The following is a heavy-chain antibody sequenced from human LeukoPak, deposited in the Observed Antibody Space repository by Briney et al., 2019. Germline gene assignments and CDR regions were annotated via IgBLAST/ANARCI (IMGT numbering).Heavy chain of an antibody. CDR2: ISGSGGST. CDR1: GFTFSSYA. J-gene: IGHJ6*02. Sequence: GGSLRLSCAASGFTFSSYAMSWVRQAPGKGLEWVSAISGSGGSTYYADSVKGRFTISRDNSKNTLYLQMNSLRAEDTAVYYCAKDQNCSSTSCYIPILYYYYYYYGMDVWGQGTTVTVSS. D-gene: IGHD2-2*02. V-gene: IGHV3-23*01. CDR3: AKDQNCSSTSCYIPILYYYYYYYGMDV.